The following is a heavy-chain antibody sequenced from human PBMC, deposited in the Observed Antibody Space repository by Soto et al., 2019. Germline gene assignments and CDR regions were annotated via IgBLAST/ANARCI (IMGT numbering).Heavy chain of an antibody. Sequence: QVQLVQSGAEVKKPGASVKVSCKASGYTFTTYGISWVRQAPGQGLEWMGWISAYNGNTKYAQKVQGRVTMTTDTSTRIAYMELRSLRYDDTAVYYCARDLRWEDDAFDIWGQGTMVTVS. CDR2: ISAYNGNT. J-gene: IGHJ3*02. CDR3: ARDLRWEDDAFDI. V-gene: IGHV1-18*01. D-gene: IGHD1-26*01. CDR1: GYTFTTYG.